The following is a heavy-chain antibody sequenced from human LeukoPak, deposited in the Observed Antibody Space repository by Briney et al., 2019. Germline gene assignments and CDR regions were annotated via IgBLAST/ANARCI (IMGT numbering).Heavy chain of an antibody. CDR1: GYTFTGYY. CDR2: INPNSGGT. D-gene: IGHD6-13*01. J-gene: IGHJ3*02. CDR3: ARGKQQLDDAFDI. Sequence: ASVKVSCKASGYTFTGYYMHWVRQAPGQGLEWMGWINPNSGGTNYAQKFQGRVTMTRDTSISTAYMELRSLRSDDTAVYYCARGKQQLDDAFDIWGQGTMVTVSS. V-gene: IGHV1-2*02.